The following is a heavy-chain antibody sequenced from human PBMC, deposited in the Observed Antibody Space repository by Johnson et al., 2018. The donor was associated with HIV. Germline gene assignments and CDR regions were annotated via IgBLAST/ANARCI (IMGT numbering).Heavy chain of an antibody. CDR3: ARRYCSVGSSLNPKDAFEI. V-gene: IGHV3-11*04. CDR1: GFTFSDYY. Sequence: QVQLVESGGGLVKPGGSLRLSCAASGFTFSDYYMSWIRQAPGKGLEWVSYISRSGSTIYYADSVKGRFTISRDNAKNSLYLQMNSLRADDTAVYYCARRYCSVGSSLNPKDAFEIWGQAAMVTDSS. D-gene: IGHD2-15*01. CDR2: ISRSGSTI. J-gene: IGHJ3*02.